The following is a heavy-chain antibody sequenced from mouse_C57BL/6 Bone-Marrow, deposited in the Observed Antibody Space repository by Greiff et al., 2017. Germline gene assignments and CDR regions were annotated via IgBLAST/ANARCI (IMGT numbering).Heavy chain of an antibody. V-gene: IGHV1-53*01. CDR1: DYTFTSYW. CDR3: ARDHDYGSNDVDY. CDR2: INPSNGGT. J-gene: IGHJ2*01. Sequence: VQLQPSGTELVKPGASVKLSCKASDYTFTSYWMHWVKQRPGQGLEWIGNINPSNGGTNYNEKFKSKATLTVDKSSSTAYMQLSSLTSEDSAVYYCARDHDYGSNDVDYWGQGTTLTVSS. D-gene: IGHD1-1*01.